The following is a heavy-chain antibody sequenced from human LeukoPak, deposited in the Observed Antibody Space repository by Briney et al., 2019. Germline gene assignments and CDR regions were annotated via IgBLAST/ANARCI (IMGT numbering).Heavy chain of an antibody. CDR3: ARGREEALDY. CDR1: GFTISNYW. V-gene: IGHV3-30*03. CDR2: ISYDGSNK. Sequence: GGSLRLSCAASGFTISNYWMSWVRQAPGKGLEWVAVISYDGSNKYYADSVKGRFTISRDNSKNTLYLQMNSLRAEDTAVYYCARGREEALDYWGQGTLVTVSS. J-gene: IGHJ4*02.